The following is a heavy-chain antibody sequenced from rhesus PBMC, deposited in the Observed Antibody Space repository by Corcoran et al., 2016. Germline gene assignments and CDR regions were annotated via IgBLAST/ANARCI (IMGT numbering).Heavy chain of an antibody. D-gene: IGHD2-39*01. Sequence: QVQLVQSGAEVKKPGASVKLSGKASGYTFTSYYINWVRQAPGQVLEWMGWVTPSNGTTGYAQKFQGRVTMTRDTSTSTAYMELSSLRSEDTAVYYCTRDLQRRFDVWGPGVLVTVSS. CDR3: TRDLQRRFDV. V-gene: IGHV1S9*01. CDR1: GYTFTSYY. CDR2: VTPSNGTT. J-gene: IGHJ5-1*01.